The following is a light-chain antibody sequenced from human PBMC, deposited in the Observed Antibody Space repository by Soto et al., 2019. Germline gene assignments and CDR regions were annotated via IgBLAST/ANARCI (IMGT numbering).Light chain of an antibody. J-gene: IGLJ2*01. Sequence: QSALTQPPSASGSPGQSVTISCTGTSSDVGGYNYVSWYQQHPGKAPKLMISEVSKRPSGVPDRFSGSKSGNTASLTVSGRQAEDEADYYCSSFAANSNLVFGGGTKLTVL. CDR2: EVS. CDR1: SSDVGGYNY. V-gene: IGLV2-8*01. CDR3: SSFAANSNLV.